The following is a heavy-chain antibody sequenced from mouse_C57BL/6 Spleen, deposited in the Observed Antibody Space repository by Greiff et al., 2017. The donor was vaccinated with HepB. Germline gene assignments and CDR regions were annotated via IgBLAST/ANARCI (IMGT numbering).Heavy chain of an antibody. CDR1: GYTFTSYW. V-gene: IGHV1-59*01. J-gene: IGHJ3*01. D-gene: IGHD1-1*01. CDR2: IDPSDSYT. CDR3: ARTLYGSSFAGFAY. Sequence: LKQPGAELVRPGTSVKLSCKASGYTFTSYWMHWVKQRPGQGLEWIGVIDPSDSYTNYNQKFKGKATLTVDTSSSTAYMQLSSLTSEDSAVYYCARTLYGSSFAGFAYWGQGTLVTVSA.